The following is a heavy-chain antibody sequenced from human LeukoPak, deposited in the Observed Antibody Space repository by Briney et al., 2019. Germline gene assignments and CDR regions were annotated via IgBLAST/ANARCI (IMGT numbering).Heavy chain of an antibody. CDR3: AKAPNYDFWSGYYDYFDY. V-gene: IGHV3-23*01. Sequence: GGSLRLSCAASGFTFSSYAMSWVRQAPGKGLEWVSAISGSGGSTYYADSVKGRFTISRDNSKNTLYLQMNSLRAEDTAVYYCAKAPNYDFWSGYYDYFDYWGQGTLVTVSS. J-gene: IGHJ4*02. CDR1: GFTFSSYA. CDR2: ISGSGGST. D-gene: IGHD3-3*01.